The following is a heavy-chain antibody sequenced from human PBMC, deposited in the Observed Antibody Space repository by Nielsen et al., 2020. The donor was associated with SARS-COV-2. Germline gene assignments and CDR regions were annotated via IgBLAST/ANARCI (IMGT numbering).Heavy chain of an antibody. D-gene: IGHD5-24*01. CDR1: GGSISSGDYY. CDR2: IYYSGST. Sequence: SETLSLTCTVSGGSISSGDYYWSWIRQPPGKGLEWIGYIYYSGSTDYNPSLKSRVTISVATSKNQFSLKLSSVTAADTAVYYCARSTETYIEIFDYWGQGTLVTVSS. CDR3: ARSTETYIEIFDY. J-gene: IGHJ4*02. V-gene: IGHV4-30-4*01.